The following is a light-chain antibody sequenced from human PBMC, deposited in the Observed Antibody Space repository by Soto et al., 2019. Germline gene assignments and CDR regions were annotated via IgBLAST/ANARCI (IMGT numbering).Light chain of an antibody. J-gene: IGKJ2*01. Sequence: DIQMTQSPSSLSASVGDRVTITCQASQDISNYLNWYQQKPGKAPKLLIYDAASLETGVTSRFSASGSGTDFTFTIISLQPEDIATYYCQQYINLPYTFGQGTKLEI. V-gene: IGKV1-33*01. CDR2: DAA. CDR3: QQYINLPYT. CDR1: QDISNY.